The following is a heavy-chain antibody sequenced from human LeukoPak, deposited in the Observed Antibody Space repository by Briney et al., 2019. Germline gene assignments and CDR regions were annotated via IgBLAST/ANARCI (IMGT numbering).Heavy chain of an antibody. D-gene: IGHD6-19*01. V-gene: IGHV4-34*01. J-gene: IGHJ4*02. CDR3: ARGGEQWLVSHYFDY. CDR1: GGSFSGYY. CDR2: INHSGST. Sequence: SETLSLTCAVYGGSFSGYYWSWIRQPPGKGLEWIGEINHSGSTNYNPSLKSRVTISVDTSKNQFSLKLSSVTAADTAVYYCARGGEQWLVSHYFDYWAREPWSPSPQ.